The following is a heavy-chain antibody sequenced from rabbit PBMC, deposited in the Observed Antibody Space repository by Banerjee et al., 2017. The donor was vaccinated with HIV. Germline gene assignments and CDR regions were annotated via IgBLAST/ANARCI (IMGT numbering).Heavy chain of an antibody. CDR1: GFSFSSKYV. D-gene: IGHD6-1*01. Sequence: QEQLEESGGDLVKPEGSLTLTCTASGFSFSSKYVMCWVRQAPGKGLEWIACINTSSGNTVYASWAKGRFTISKTSSTTVTLQMTSLTAADTATYFCARDGAGYAGYGYARLWGPGTLVTVS. CDR3: ARDGAGYAGYGYARL. J-gene: IGHJ4*01. CDR2: INTSSGNT. V-gene: IGHV1S45*01.